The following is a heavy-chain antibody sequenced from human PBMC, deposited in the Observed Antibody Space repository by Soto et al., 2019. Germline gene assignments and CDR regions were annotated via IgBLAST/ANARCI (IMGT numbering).Heavy chain of an antibody. V-gene: IGHV4-61*01. CDR1: GVSVSSGSFY. CDR2: IYNTETF. D-gene: IGHD6-6*01. J-gene: IGHJ5*02. CDR3: ARVPLKYSSSHNFDP. Sequence: QVRLQESGPGLVKPSETLSLTCSVSGVSVSSGSFYWSWIRQPPGKGLEWIGFIYNTETFNYNPSLKSRVTLSVEAFKHQFSLKLSSVAAADPAGYYCARVPLKYSSSHNFDPWGQGALVTVSS.